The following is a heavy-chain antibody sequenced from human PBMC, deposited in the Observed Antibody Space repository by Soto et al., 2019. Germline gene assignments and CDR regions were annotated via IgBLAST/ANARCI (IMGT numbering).Heavy chain of an antibody. CDR2: LHHSGGT. CDR3: TKNSAYALDY. D-gene: IGHD5-12*01. Sequence: QVQLQESGPGLVKPSGTLSLSCAVSGGSASNNNWWSWVRQSPGNGLEWIGELHHSGGTSYNPSLESRATLSVDKSKNELSLRLNYVTAADTAVYYCTKNSAYALDYWGLGILVTVSS. J-gene: IGHJ4*02. V-gene: IGHV4-4*02. CDR1: GGSASNNNW.